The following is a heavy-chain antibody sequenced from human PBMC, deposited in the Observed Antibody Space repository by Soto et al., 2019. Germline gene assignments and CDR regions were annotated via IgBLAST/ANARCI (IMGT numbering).Heavy chain of an antibody. Sequence: PSETLSLTCAVYGGSFSGYYWSWIRQPPGKGLEWIGEINHSGSTNYNPSLKSRVTISVDTSKNQFSLKLSSVTAADTAVYYCARLESRVANYYYGMDVWGQGTTVTVSS. J-gene: IGHJ6*02. CDR2: INHSGST. V-gene: IGHV4-34*01. D-gene: IGHD2-21*01. CDR3: ARLESRVANYYYGMDV. CDR1: GGSFSGYY.